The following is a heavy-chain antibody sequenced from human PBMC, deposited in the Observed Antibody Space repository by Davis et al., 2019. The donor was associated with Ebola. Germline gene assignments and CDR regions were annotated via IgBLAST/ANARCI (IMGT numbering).Heavy chain of an antibody. Sequence: ASVKVSCKASGYTFTSYAMHWVRQAPGQRLEWMGWINAGNGNTKYSQKFQGRVTITADESTSTAYMELSSLRSEDTAVYYCAREGDIVVVPAARTAAYYYYYMDVWGKGTTVTVSS. CDR3: AREGDIVVVPAARTAAYYYYYMDV. CDR2: INAGNGNT. CDR1: GYTFTSYA. V-gene: IGHV1-3*01. D-gene: IGHD2-2*01. J-gene: IGHJ6*03.